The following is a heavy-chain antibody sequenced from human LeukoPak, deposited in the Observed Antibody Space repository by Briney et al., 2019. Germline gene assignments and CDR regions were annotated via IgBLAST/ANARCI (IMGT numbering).Heavy chain of an antibody. Sequence: GASVKVSCKASGYTFTGYYMHWVRQAPAQGLEWMGWINPNSGDTNYAQKFQGRVTMTRDTSRSTAYMDVSRLGSDGTAVYYWSEDQSSHWYRYYYYYMHLWGKGTRLPIPS. J-gene: IGHJ6*03. CDR1: GYTFTGYY. CDR3: SEDQSSHWYRYYYYYMHL. CDR2: INPNSGDT. D-gene: IGHD6-19*01. V-gene: IGHV1-2*02.